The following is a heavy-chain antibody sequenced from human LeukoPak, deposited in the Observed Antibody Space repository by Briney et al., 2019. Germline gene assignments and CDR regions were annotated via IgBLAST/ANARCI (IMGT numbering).Heavy chain of an antibody. CDR1: EFTFDDYA. CDR2: ISWNSGSI. CDR3: AKATTPDYGDYVGWFDP. J-gene: IGHJ5*02. D-gene: IGHD4-17*01. Sequence: PGGSLRLSCAASEFTFDDYAMHWVRQAPGKGLEWVSGISWNSGSIGYADSVKGRFTISRDNAKNSLYLQMNSLRAEDMALYYCAKATTPDYGDYVGWFDPWGQGTLVTVSS. V-gene: IGHV3-9*03.